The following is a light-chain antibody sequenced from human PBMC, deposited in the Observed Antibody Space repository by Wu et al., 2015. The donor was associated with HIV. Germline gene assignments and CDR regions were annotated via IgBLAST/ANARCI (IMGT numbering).Light chain of an antibody. J-gene: IGKJ4*01. CDR1: QTVSRY. Sequence: EIVLTQSPGTLSLSPGERATLSCWASQTVSRYLAWYQQKAGQAPRLLMSGASSRATGIPDRFSGSGSGTDFTLTISRLEPEDFAVYYCHQNSNSPLTFGGGPRWRS. V-gene: IGKV3-20*01. CDR2: GAS. CDR3: HQNSNSPLT.